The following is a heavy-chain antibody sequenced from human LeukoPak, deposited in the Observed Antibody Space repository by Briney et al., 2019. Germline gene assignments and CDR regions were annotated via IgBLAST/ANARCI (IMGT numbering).Heavy chain of an antibody. CDR3: VRAMAPLDTFNYQYAMDV. V-gene: IGHV1-8*01. CDR1: GYTFNNYD. CDR2: MNPNSGNT. D-gene: IGHD5-24*01. J-gene: IGHJ6*02. Sequence: ASVRVSCKASGYTFNNYDINWVRQAPGQGLEWMGWMNPNSGNTGYAQKFQGRFTLTRETFISTAYMELSSLRSDDTAVYYCVRAMAPLDTFNYQYAMDVWGQGTMVTVSS.